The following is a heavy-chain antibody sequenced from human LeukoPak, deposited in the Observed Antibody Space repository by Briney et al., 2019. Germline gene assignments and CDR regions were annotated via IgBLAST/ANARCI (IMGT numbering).Heavy chain of an antibody. Sequence: GGSLRLFCAVSGFIVSNNYMSWVRQAPGKGLEWVSIIYSAGSAYYADSVKGRFTISRDNSKNTLYLQMNSLRAEDTAVYYCAKAVGYTNGPEWGQGTLVTVSS. V-gene: IGHV3-53*01. J-gene: IGHJ4*02. D-gene: IGHD5-18*01. CDR2: IYSAGSA. CDR3: AKAVGYTNGPE. CDR1: GFIVSNNY.